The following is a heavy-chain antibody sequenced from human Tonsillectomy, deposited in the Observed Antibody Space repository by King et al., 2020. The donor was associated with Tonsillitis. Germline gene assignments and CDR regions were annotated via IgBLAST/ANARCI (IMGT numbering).Heavy chain of an antibody. CDR1: GFTFSNAW. D-gene: IGHD2-21*01. V-gene: IGHV3-15*07. Sequence: VQLVESGGVLVKPGGSLRLSCAASGFTFSNAWMKWGRQSPVKGLVLVGRIKSKNDGGTKDYAAPVKGRFTISRDDSKNTLYLQMNSLKTEETAVYYCTTVAVVWGQGTLVTVSS. J-gene: IGHJ4*02. CDR3: TTVAVV. CDR2: IKSKNDGGTK.